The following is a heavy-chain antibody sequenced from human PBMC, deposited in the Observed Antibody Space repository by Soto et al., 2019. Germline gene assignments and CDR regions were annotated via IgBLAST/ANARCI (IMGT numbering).Heavy chain of an antibody. J-gene: IGHJ2*01. D-gene: IGHD3-22*01. Sequence: EVQLVESGGGLVQPGGSLRLSCAASGFSVSSSYMSWVRQAPGKGLEWVSVIYSGGSTYYADSVKGRFTISRDNSKNTLYLQMNSLRAEDTAVYYCARMYYYDGSGYYYKYWYFDLWGRGTLFTVSS. CDR1: GFSVSSSY. CDR3: ARMYYYDGSGYYYKYWYFDL. V-gene: IGHV3-66*01. CDR2: IYSGGST.